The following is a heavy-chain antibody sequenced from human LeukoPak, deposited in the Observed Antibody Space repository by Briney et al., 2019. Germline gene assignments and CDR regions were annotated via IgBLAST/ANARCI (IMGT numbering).Heavy chain of an antibody. D-gene: IGHD3-10*01. V-gene: IGHV4-61*02. J-gene: IGHJ6*03. CDR3: ARDLWFGELYHYYYMDV. CDR1: GGSISSGSYY. Sequence: SETLSLTCTVSGGSISSGSYYWSWIRQPAGKGLEWIGRIYTSGSTNYNPSLKSRVTISVDTSKNQFSLKLSSVTAADTAVYYCARDLWFGELYHYYYMDVWGKGTTVTVSS. CDR2: IYTSGST.